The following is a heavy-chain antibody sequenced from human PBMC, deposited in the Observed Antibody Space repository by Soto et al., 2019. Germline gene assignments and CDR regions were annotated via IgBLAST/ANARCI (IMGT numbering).Heavy chain of an antibody. D-gene: IGHD3-3*01. Sequence: GGSLRLSCAASGFTFSSYAMSWVRQAPGKGLEWVSAISGSGGSTYYADSVKGRFTISRDNSKNTLYLQMNSLRAEDTAVYYCAKDNGDFWSGYSGAERVANWFDPWGQGTLVTVSS. V-gene: IGHV3-23*01. J-gene: IGHJ5*02. CDR2: ISGSGGST. CDR3: AKDNGDFWSGYSGAERVANWFDP. CDR1: GFTFSSYA.